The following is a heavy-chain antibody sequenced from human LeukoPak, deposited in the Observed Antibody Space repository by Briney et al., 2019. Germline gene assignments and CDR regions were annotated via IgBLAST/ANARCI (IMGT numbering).Heavy chain of an antibody. Sequence: GGSLRLSCAASGFIFSGSAMNWVRQAPGKGLEWVSSINGVSSHIYYADSVKGRFTIYRDNAKNSLYLQMNSLRAEDTAVYYCARRMAAAAAFDYWGQGTLVTVSS. CDR2: INGVSSHI. D-gene: IGHD6-13*01. CDR3: ARRMAAAAAFDY. V-gene: IGHV3-21*06. CDR1: GFIFSGSA. J-gene: IGHJ4*02.